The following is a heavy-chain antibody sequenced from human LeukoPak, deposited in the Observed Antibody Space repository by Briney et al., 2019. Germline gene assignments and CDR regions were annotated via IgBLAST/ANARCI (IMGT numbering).Heavy chain of an antibody. D-gene: IGHD2-8*02. J-gene: IGHJ4*02. CDR2: INQGGSET. CDR3: ARGLLGYFDY. V-gene: IGHV3-7*01. Sequence: PGGSLRLSCAASGFTFSIDWMSWVRQAPGKGLEWVANINQGGSETYYVDSVMGRFTISRDNTKNSLFLEMNSLRAEDTAVYYCARGLLGYFDYWGQGTLVTVSS. CDR1: GFTFSIDW.